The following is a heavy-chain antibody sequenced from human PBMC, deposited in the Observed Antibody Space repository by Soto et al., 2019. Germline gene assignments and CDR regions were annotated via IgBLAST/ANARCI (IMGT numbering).Heavy chain of an antibody. Sequence: EVQLVESGGGLVQSGRSLRLSCAASGFTFEDYAIHWVRQAPGKGLEWVSGISWNSDIIGYADSVKGRFTISRDNAKNSLYLQMNGLRTEDTALYYCAKDSSGYIEYWGQGTLVTVSS. D-gene: IGHD6-19*01. V-gene: IGHV3-9*01. CDR3: AKDSSGYIEY. J-gene: IGHJ4*02. CDR1: GFTFEDYA. CDR2: ISWNSDII.